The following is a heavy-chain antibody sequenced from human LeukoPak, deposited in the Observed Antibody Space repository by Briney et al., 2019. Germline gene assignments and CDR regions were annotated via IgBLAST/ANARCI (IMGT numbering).Heavy chain of an antibody. V-gene: IGHV3-74*01. J-gene: IGHJ5*02. CDR3: ARNHRLHH. Sequence: PGGSLRLSCEASGFTFETYWMHWVRHVPGKGLVWVSRINGDGKSMAYADSVKGRFTISRDNAKNTVFLQMNSLRVEDTGVYYCARNHRLHHWGQGTLVIVSS. CDR2: INGDGKSM. CDR1: GFTFETYW.